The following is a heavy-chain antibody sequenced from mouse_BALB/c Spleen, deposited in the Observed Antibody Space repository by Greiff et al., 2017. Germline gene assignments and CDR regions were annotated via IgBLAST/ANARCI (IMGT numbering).Heavy chain of an antibody. J-gene: IGHJ2*01. CDR1: GFTFSDYG. Sequence: EVMLVESGGGLVQPGGSRKLSCAASGFTFSDYGMAWVRQAPGKGPEWVAFISNLAYSIYYADTVTGRFTISRENAKNTLYLEMSSLRSEDTAMYYCARDYDGYIDYWGQGTTLTVSS. V-gene: IGHV5-15*02. CDR3: ARDYDGYIDY. CDR2: ISNLAYSI. D-gene: IGHD2-3*01.